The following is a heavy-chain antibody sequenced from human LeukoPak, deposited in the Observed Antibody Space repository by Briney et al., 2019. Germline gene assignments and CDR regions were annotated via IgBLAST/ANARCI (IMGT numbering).Heavy chain of an antibody. CDR2: VNRDGSET. CDR3: AAYYYDSSGSRGFDY. CDR1: GFALSSHW. D-gene: IGHD3-22*01. J-gene: IGHJ4*02. V-gene: IGHV3-7*03. Sequence: GGSLRLSCAASGFALSSHWMTWVRQVPGRGPEWVANVNRDGSETYYLDSVKGRFTISKDNAKNSLYLQMNSLRAEDTAVYYCAAYYYDSSGSRGFDYWGQGTLVTVSS.